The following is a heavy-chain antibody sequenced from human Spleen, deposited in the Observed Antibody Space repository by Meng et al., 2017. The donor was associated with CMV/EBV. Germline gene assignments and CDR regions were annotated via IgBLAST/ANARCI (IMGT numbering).Heavy chain of an antibody. J-gene: IGHJ4*02. CDR2: ISSSSSTI. Sequence: GESLKISCAASEFTFSNYEMNWVRQAPGKGLEWVSYISSSSSTIYYADSVKGRFTISRDNAKNSLYLQMNSLRAEDTAVYYCARDDRGVGAPPFDYWGQGTLVTVSS. V-gene: IGHV3-48*03. CDR3: ARDDRGVGAPPFDY. CDR1: EFTFSNYE. D-gene: IGHD1-26*01.